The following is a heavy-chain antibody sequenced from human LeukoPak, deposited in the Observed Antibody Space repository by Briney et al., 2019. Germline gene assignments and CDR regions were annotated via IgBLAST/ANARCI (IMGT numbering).Heavy chain of an antibody. CDR3: ARDPINIATAANGFDY. V-gene: IGHV3-21*01. D-gene: IGHD6-13*01. J-gene: IGHJ4*02. Sequence: GGSLRLSCAASGFTFSSYWMSWVRQAPGKGLEWVSSISSSSSYIYYADSVKGRFTISRDNAKNSLYLQMNSLRVEDTALYYCARDPINIATAANGFDYWGQGTLVTVSS. CDR2: ISSSSSYI. CDR1: GFTFSSYW.